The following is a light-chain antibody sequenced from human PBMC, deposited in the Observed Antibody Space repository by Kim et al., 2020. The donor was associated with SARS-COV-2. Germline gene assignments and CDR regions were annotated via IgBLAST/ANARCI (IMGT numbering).Light chain of an antibody. CDR2: GAS. CDR1: QSVSSSY. J-gene: IGKJ1*01. CDR3: QQYGSSPST. Sequence: DIVLTQSPGTLFLSPGERATLSCRASQSVSSSYLAWYQQKPGQAPRLLIYGASSRATGIPDRFSGSGSGTDFTLTISRLEPEDFAVYYCQQYGSSPSTFGQGTKVDIK. V-gene: IGKV3-20*01.